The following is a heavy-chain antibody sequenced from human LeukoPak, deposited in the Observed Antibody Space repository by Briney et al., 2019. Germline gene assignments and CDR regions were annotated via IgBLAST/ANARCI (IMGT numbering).Heavy chain of an antibody. CDR3: ARHFYYGKYYFDY. D-gene: IGHD3-10*01. CDR2: IYHSGNT. Sequence: SETLSLTCAVSDYSISSGYYWGWIRQPPGKGLEWIGSIYHSGNTYYNPSLKSRVTISVDTPKNQFSLKLTSVTAADTAVYYCARHFYYGKYYFDYWGQGTLVIFSS. V-gene: IGHV4-38-2*01. J-gene: IGHJ4*02. CDR1: DYSISSGYY.